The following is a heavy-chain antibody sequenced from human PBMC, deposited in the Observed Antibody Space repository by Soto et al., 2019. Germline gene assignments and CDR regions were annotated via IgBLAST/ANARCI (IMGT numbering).Heavy chain of an antibody. V-gene: IGHV1-18*01. D-gene: IGHD3-9*01. Sequence: ASVKVSCKASGYTFSNFGISWVRQAPGQGLEWLGWISTDNGNTKYAQSLQGRVTVTTDTATTTAYMELRSLRSDDTAVYYCTRDAKYYDIWTGYFVNDYWGQ. J-gene: IGHJ4*01. CDR3: TRDAKYYDIWTGYFVNDY. CDR1: GYTFSNFG. CDR2: ISTDNGNT.